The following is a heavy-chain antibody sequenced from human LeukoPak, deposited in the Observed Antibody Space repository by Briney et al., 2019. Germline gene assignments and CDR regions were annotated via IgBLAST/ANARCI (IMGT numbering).Heavy chain of an antibody. J-gene: IGHJ4*02. Sequence: GGSLRLSCAASGFTFSNYAMSWVRQTPGKGLEWVSDINGSGGRTYYADSVKGRFTISRDNSKNTLYLQMNSLRAEDTAVYYCAKNRGLPLWGQGTLVTVSS. CDR3: AKNRGLPL. CDR1: GFTFSNYA. V-gene: IGHV3-23*01. CDR2: INGSGGRT.